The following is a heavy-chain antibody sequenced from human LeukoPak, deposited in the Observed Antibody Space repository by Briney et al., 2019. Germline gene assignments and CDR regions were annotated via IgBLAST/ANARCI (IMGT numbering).Heavy chain of an antibody. CDR1: AGSISSGSYY. Sequence: SQTLSLTCTVSAGSISSGSYYWSWIRQPAGKGLEWIGRIYTSGSTNYNPSLKSRVTISVDTSKNQFSLKLSSVTAADTAVYYCARDQEDVTGYSSGWSNWYFDLWGRGTLVTVSS. V-gene: IGHV4-61*02. CDR2: IYTSGST. D-gene: IGHD6-19*01. CDR3: ARDQEDVTGYSSGWSNWYFDL. J-gene: IGHJ2*01.